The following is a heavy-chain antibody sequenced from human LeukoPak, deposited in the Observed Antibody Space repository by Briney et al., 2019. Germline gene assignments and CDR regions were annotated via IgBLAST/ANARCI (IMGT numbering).Heavy chain of an antibody. D-gene: IGHD4-23*01. CDR3: ANSYDGKIVPFDN. J-gene: IGHJ4*02. V-gene: IGHV4-4*09. CDR1: DGSISNSF. CDR2: IHTSGST. Sequence: SETLSLTCTVPDGSISNSFWNWVRQPPGKGLEWIAYIHTSGSTNYNPAFKSRVTLSVDTSKSQVSLRLNSVTASDTAVYYCANSYDGKIVPFDNWGQGTLVTVSS.